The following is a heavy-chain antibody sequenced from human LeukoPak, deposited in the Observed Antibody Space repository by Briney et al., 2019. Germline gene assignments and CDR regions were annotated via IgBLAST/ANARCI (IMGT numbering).Heavy chain of an antibody. CDR1: GYTFTGYY. J-gene: IGHJ4*02. D-gene: IGHD3-16*01. Sequence: ASVKVSCKASGYTFTGYYMHWVREAPGQGLEWMGRINPNSGGTNYAHKFQGRGTMTRDTTISTAYMELSRLRSDDTAVYYCARRGDSGYYFDYWGQGTLGTVSS. V-gene: IGHV1-2*06. CDR3: ARRGDSGYYFDY. CDR2: INPNSGGT.